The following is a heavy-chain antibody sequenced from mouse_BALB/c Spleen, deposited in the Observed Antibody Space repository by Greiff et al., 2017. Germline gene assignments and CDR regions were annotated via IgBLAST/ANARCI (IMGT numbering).Heavy chain of an antibody. J-gene: IGHJ2*01. CDR3: ASTRGYYFDY. CDR1: GFTFSSYA. Sequence: EVKVVESGGGLVKPGGSLKLSCAASGFTFSSYAMSWVRQTPEKRLEWVASISSGGSTYYPDSVKGRFTISRDNARNILYLQMSSLRSEDTAMYYCASTRGYYFDYWGQGTTLTVSS. V-gene: IGHV5-6-5*01. D-gene: IGHD3-3*01. CDR2: ISSGGST.